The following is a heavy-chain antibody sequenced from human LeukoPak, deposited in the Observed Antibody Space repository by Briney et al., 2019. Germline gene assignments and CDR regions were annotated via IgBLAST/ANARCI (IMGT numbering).Heavy chain of an antibody. V-gene: IGHV4-59*01. Sequence: SETLSLTCTVSGGPISSYHWSWIRQPPGKGLEWIGYIYYSGSSNYNPSLKSRVTISVDTSKNQFSLKLSSVTAADTAVYYCAGTYYYGSGSLDVWGKGTTVTISS. CDR2: IYYSGSS. CDR3: AGTYYYGSGSLDV. CDR1: GGPISSYH. J-gene: IGHJ6*04. D-gene: IGHD3-10*01.